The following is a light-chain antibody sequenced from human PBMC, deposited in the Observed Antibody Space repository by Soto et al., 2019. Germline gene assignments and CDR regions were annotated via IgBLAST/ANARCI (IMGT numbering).Light chain of an antibody. Sequence: EIVLTQSPATLSLSPGERATLSCRASQSVSRHLAWYQQKPGQAPRLLIYGASNRATGIPDRFSGSGSGTDFILTINRLEPEDFAVYYCQEFASNFGGGTKVDIK. V-gene: IGKV3-11*01. CDR3: QEFASN. CDR2: GAS. J-gene: IGKJ4*01. CDR1: QSVSRH.